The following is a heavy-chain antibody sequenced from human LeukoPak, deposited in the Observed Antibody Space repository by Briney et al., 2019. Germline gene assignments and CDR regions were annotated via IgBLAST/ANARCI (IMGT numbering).Heavy chain of an antibody. J-gene: IGHJ4*02. D-gene: IGHD3-10*01. CDR3: ARAVGTGLTKTPQYYDFDY. Sequence: ASVKVSCKASGYTFTSYGISWVRQAPGQGLEWMGWISAYNGNTNYAQKLQGRVTMTTDTSTSTAYMELRSLRSDDTAVYYCARAVGTGLTKTPQYYDFDYWGQGTLVTVSS. CDR2: ISAYNGNT. V-gene: IGHV1-18*01. CDR1: GYTFTSYG.